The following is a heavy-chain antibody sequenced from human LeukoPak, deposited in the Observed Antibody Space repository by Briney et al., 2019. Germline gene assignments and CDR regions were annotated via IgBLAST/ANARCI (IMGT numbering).Heavy chain of an antibody. J-gene: IGHJ4*02. CDR3: ARAGYSYGYGPFDY. Sequence: GGSLRLSCAASGFTSSSYGMHWVRQAPGKGLEWVAVIWYDGSNKYYADSVKGRFTISRDNSKNTLYLQMNSLRAEDTAVYYCARAGYSYGYGPFDYWGQGTLVTVSS. V-gene: IGHV3-33*08. CDR1: GFTSSSYG. D-gene: IGHD5-18*01. CDR2: IWYDGSNK.